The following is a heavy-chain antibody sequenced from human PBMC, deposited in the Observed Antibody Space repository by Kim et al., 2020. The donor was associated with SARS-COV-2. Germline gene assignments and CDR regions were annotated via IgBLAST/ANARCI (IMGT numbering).Heavy chain of an antibody. CDR1: GYTFTSYY. J-gene: IGHJ3*02. CDR2: INPSGGST. D-gene: IGHD3-10*01. CDR3: ARDDAYYGSGSTLDI. Sequence: ASVKVSCKASGYTFTSYYMHWVRQAPGQGLEWMGIINPSGGSTSYAQKFQGRVTMTRDTSTSTVYMELSSLRSEDTAVYYCARDDAYYGSGSTLDIWGQGTMVTVSS. V-gene: IGHV1-46*01.